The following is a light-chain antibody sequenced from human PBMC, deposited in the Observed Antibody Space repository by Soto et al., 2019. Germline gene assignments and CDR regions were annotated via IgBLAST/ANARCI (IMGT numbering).Light chain of an antibody. Sequence: QSALTQPRSVSGSPGQSVTISCTGTSSDVGGYNYVSWYQQHLGKAPKLMIYDVSKRPSGVPDRFSGSKSGNTASLTISGLQAEDEADYYCCSYAGSYTPFGGGTKLTVL. CDR2: DVS. V-gene: IGLV2-11*01. CDR3: CSYAGSYTP. J-gene: IGLJ2*01. CDR1: SSDVGGYNY.